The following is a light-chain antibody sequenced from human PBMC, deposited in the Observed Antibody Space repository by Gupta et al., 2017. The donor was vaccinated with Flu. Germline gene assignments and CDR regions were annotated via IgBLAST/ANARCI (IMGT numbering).Light chain of an antibody. CDR2: KDS. Sequence: SSQLPQPPSLSVSPGQTARITCSGDAWPNKYAYWYQQNPGQAPVLLIYKDSERPSGIPERFSGSSSATTATLTITGVQAEDEADYYCHSEASSSTNLVFGGGTKLTVL. V-gene: IGLV3-25*02. J-gene: IGLJ3*02. CDR1: AWPNKY. CDR3: HSEASSSTNLV.